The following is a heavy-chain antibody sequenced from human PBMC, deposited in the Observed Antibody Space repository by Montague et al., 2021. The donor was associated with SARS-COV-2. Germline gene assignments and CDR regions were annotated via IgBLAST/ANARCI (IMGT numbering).Heavy chain of an antibody. J-gene: IGHJ6*02. CDR1: GGSISSSSYY. Sequence: SETLSLTCTVSGGSISSSSYYWGWIRQPPGKGLEWIGSIYYSGSTYSNPSLKIRVTISVDTSQNQFALKLSSVTAADTSLYSCVRDKAEYIVVVPAVPLAYGMDVWGQGTTVTVSS. CDR3: VRDKAEYIVVVPAVPLAYGMDV. D-gene: IGHD2-2*01. V-gene: IGHV4-39*06. CDR2: IYYSGST.